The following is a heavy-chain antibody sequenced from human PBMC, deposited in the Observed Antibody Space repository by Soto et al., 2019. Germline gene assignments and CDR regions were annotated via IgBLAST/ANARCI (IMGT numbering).Heavy chain of an antibody. V-gene: IGHV1-18*01. D-gene: IGHD3-3*01. CDR3: ARDRYDFWSGYYPRAFDY. CDR1: GYTFTSYG. Sequence: ASVKVSCKASGYTFTSYGISWVRQAPGQGLEWMGWISAYNGNTNYAQKLQGRVTMTTDTSTSTAYMELRSLRSDDTDVYYCARDRYDFWSGYYPRAFDYWGQGTLVTVSS. CDR2: ISAYNGNT. J-gene: IGHJ4*02.